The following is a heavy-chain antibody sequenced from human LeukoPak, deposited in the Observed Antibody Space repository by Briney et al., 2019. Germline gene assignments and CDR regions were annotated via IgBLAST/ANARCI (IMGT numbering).Heavy chain of an antibody. Sequence: SETLSLTCTVSGGSISSYYWSWIRQPAGKGLEWIGRIYTSGSTNYNPSLKSRVTMSVDTSKNQFSLKLSPVTAADTAVYYCAREMFQYYDSSGTLRDWGQGTLVTVSS. V-gene: IGHV4-4*07. CDR3: AREMFQYYDSSGTLRD. D-gene: IGHD3-22*01. CDR1: GGSISSYY. J-gene: IGHJ4*02. CDR2: IYTSGST.